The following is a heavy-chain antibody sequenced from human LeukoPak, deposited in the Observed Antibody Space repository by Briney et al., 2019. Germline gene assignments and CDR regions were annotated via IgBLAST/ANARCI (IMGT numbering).Heavy chain of an antibody. Sequence: GASVKVSCKVSGYTLTELSMHWVRHAPGKGLEWMGGFYPEDGETIYAQKFQGRVTMTEDTSTDTAYMELSSLRSEDTAVYYCATGAQSEDPYYYYYMDVWGKGTTVTVSS. CDR3: ATGAQSEDPYYYYYMDV. CDR1: GYTLTELS. CDR2: FYPEDGET. V-gene: IGHV1-24*01. J-gene: IGHJ6*03. D-gene: IGHD1-14*01.